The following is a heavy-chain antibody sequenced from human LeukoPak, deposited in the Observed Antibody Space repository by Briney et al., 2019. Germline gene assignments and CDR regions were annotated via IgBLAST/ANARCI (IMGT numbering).Heavy chain of an antibody. D-gene: IGHD7-27*01. V-gene: IGHV1-2*02. J-gene: IGHJ4*02. CDR1: GYSFAGYY. CDR3: VHASSLTGESGLGH. CDR2: INPNSGGT. Sequence: ASVKVSCKAFGYSFAGYYIHWVRQAPGQGLEWMGWINPNSGGTNSAQKFQGRVSVTRDTSISTTYMEMSRLTYDDTAVCYCVHASSLTGESGLGHWGQGTLVTVSP.